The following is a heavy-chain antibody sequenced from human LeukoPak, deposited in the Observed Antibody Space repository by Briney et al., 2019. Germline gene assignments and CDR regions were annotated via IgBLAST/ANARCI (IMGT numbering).Heavy chain of an antibody. Sequence: GGSLRLSCAASGFTVSSNYMSWVRQVPGKGLKWVSIIYSDDSIYYADSVKGRFTISRDISKNTLYLQMNSLRAEDTAVYYCARATVVLDYWGQGTLVTVSS. V-gene: IGHV3-53*01. D-gene: IGHD2-2*01. CDR2: IYSDDSI. CDR1: GFTVSSNY. J-gene: IGHJ4*02. CDR3: ARATVVLDY.